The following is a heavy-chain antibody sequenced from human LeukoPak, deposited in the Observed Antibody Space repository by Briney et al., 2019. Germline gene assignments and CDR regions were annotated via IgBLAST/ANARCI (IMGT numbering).Heavy chain of an antibody. CDR2: ISYDGSNK. D-gene: IGHD6-19*01. CDR1: GFTFTNYG. CDR3: AKDLSGWSGGPFDY. V-gene: IGHV3-30*18. J-gene: IGHJ4*02. Sequence: PGGSLRLSCAASGFTFTNYGMHWVRQAPGKGLEWVAVISYDGSNKYYADSVKGRFTISRDNSKNTLYLQMNSLRAEDTAVYYCAKDLSGWSGGPFDYWGQGTLVTVSS.